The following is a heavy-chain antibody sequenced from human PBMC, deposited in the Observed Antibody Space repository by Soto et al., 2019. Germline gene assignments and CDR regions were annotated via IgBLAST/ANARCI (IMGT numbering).Heavy chain of an antibody. CDR1: GFKFSTYA. J-gene: IGHJ4*02. CDR3: AKDLFPTSGQRFFFES. CDR2: ILHDETP. V-gene: IGHV3-23*01. Sequence: LRRSSSASGFKFSTYAMTWVRQAPGRGLEWVSTILHDETPFYTDSVKGRFTISRDNVRGTLYLQMNGLRVEDAALYYCAKDLFPTSGQRFFFESWGQGTLVTVSS. D-gene: IGHD2-21*01.